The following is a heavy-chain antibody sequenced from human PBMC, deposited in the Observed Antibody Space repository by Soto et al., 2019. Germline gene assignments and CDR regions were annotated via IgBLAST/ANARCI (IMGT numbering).Heavy chain of an antibody. CDR3: AKSNLAAPQGYYYGMDV. CDR1: GFTFSSYA. Sequence: EVQLLESGGGLVQPGGSLRLSCAASGFTFSSYAMSWVRQAPGKGLEWVSAISGSGGSTYYADYVKGRFTISRDNSKNTLYLQMNSLRAEDTAVYYCAKSNLAAPQGYYYGMDVWGQGTTVTVSS. J-gene: IGHJ6*02. D-gene: IGHD6-6*01. V-gene: IGHV3-23*01. CDR2: ISGSGGST.